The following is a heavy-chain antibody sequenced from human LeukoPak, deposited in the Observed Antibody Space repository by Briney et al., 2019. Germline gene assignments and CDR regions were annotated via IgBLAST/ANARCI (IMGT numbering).Heavy chain of an antibody. V-gene: IGHV1-2*02. Sequence: GASVKVSCKASGYTFTGYYMHWVRQAPGQGLEWMGWINPNSGGTNYAQKFQGRVTMTRDTSISTAYMELSRLRSDDTAVYYCARGSTYYYDSSGYYSPDFDYWGQGTLVTVSS. CDR3: ARGSTYYYDSSGYYSPDFDY. J-gene: IGHJ4*02. CDR2: INPNSGGT. D-gene: IGHD3-22*01. CDR1: GYTFTGYY.